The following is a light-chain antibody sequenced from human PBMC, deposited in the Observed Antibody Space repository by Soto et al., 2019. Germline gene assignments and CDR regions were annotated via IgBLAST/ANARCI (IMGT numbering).Light chain of an antibody. CDR2: GAS. Sequence: EIVLTQSPGTLSLSPGERATLSCRASQSVTSKYLAWYQQKPGQAPRVVIYGASRRATGIPDRFSGSGSGTDFTLTISRLEPEDFAVYYCQHYSSSPPAITFGQGTRLEIK. V-gene: IGKV3-20*01. CDR3: QHYSSSPPAIT. J-gene: IGKJ5*01. CDR1: QSVTSKY.